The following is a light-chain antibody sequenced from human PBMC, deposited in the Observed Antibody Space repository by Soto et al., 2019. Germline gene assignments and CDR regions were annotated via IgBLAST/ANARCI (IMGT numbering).Light chain of an antibody. V-gene: IGLV1-40*01. CDR3: QSYDSSLSGVV. Sequence: QSVLTQPPSVSGAPGQRVTISCTGSSSNIGAGYDVHWYQQLPGPAPKLLIYANSDRPSGVPDRFSGSKSGTSASLGITGLQAEDEADYYCQSYDSSLSGVVFGGGTKLTVL. J-gene: IGLJ2*01. CDR1: SSNIGAGYD. CDR2: ANS.